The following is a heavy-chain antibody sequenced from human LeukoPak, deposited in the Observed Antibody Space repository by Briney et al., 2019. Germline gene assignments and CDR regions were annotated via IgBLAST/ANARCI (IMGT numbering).Heavy chain of an antibody. CDR2: TSSSSSTI. D-gene: IGHD3-3*01. CDR1: GFTFSGYD. J-gene: IGHJ4*02. CDR3: AKDQTRFLEWLLPGY. Sequence: SGGSLRLSCAASGFTFSGYDMSWVRQAPGKGLEWVSYTSSSSSTIYYADSVKGRFTISRDNSKNTLYLQMNSLKPEDTAVYYCAKDQTRFLEWLLPGYWGQGTLVTVSS. V-gene: IGHV3-48*01.